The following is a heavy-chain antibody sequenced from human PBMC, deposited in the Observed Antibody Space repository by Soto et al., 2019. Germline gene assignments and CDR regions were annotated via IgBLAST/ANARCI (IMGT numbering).Heavy chain of an antibody. V-gene: IGHV3-30*03. CDR3: ARISRYCSGGDCHP. CDR1: GVSFNSYD. J-gene: IGHJ5*02. CDR2: ISYDGSNT. Sequence: PGESLRLSCAASGVSFNSYDMHWVRQAPGKGPEWVAIISYDGSNTYYSDSVRGRFTISRDNSKDTLYLQMHSLRSEDTAIYYCARISRYCSGGDCHPWGQGTLVTVSS. D-gene: IGHD2-15*01.